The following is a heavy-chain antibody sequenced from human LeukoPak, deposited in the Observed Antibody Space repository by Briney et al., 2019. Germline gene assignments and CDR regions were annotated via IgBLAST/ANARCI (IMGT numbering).Heavy chain of an antibody. V-gene: IGHV1-2*02. D-gene: IGHD1-26*01. CDR3: ARGQYSGSYPYDY. CDR2: INPNSGGT. J-gene: IGHJ4*02. CDR1: GYTFTGYY. Sequence: ASVKVSCKASGYTFTGYYMHWVRQAPGQGLEWMGWINPNSGGTNYAQKFQGRVTMTRGTSISTAYMELSRLRSDDTAVYYCARGQYSGSYPYDYWGQGTLVTVSS.